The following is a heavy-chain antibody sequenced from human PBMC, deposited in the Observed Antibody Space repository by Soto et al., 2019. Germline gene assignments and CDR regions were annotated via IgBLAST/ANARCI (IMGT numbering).Heavy chain of an antibody. V-gene: IGHV2-5*02. Sequence: QITLKESGPTLVQPSQTLTLTCTFSGFSLSTSGVGVAWIRQPPGKALEWLAVIYWDDDKRYRPSLESSLTITKDTPKNQVVRRVTTVDPVDTATYYCADRRRYGDLPNWGQGTLVTVSS. CDR2: IYWDDDK. D-gene: IGHD4-17*01. CDR1: GFSLSTSGVG. J-gene: IGHJ1*01. CDR3: ADRRRYGDLPN.